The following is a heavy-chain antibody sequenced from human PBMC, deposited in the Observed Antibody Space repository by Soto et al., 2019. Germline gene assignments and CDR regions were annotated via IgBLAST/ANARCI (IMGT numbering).Heavy chain of an antibody. CDR1: GFTFSSYS. CDR3: ARDGRFGELDVYPWAFDI. V-gene: IGHV3-21*01. J-gene: IGHJ3*02. D-gene: IGHD3-10*01. CDR2: ISSSSSYI. Sequence: PGGSLRLSCAASGFTFSSYSMNWVRQAPGKGLEWVSSISSSSSYIYYADSVKGRFTISRDNAKNSLYLQMNSLRAEDTAVYYCARDGRFGELDVYPWAFDIWGQGTMVTVSS.